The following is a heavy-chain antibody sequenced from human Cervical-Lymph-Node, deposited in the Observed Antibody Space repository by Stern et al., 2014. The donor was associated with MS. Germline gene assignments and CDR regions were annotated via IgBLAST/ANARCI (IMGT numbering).Heavy chain of an antibody. J-gene: IGHJ2*01. CDR1: GFTFSNYG. CDR2: ISGIGGST. V-gene: IGHV3-23*04. Sequence: VQLVESGGGFVKPGGSLRLSCAVSGFTFSNYGMSWVRRAPGKGLEWVSAISGIGGSTFYADSVKGRFTISRNNFQNPLYLQMSSLRADDTAVYYCAKVSDDYDAHWFFDLWGRGTLVTVSS. D-gene: IGHD4-17*01. CDR3: AKVSDDYDAHWFFDL.